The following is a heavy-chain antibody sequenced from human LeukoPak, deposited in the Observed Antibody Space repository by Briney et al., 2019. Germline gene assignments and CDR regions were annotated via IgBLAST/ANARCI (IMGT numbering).Heavy chain of an antibody. CDR1: GFTFSNYW. J-gene: IGHJ4*02. V-gene: IGHV3-7*05. Sequence: GGSLRLSCAASGFTFSNYWMGWVRQAPGKGLEWVANIKQDGSEKHYVDSVEGRFTISRDNAKNSLFLEMNSLRAEDTAVYYCARGRMAVAGSYEYWGQETLVTVSS. CDR3: ARGRMAVAGSYEY. CDR2: IKQDGSEK. D-gene: IGHD6-19*01.